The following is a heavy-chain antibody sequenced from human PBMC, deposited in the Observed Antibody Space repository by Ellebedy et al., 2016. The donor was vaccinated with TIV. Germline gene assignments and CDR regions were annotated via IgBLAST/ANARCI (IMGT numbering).Heavy chain of an antibody. V-gene: IGHV3-13*01. D-gene: IGHD2-2*03. CDR1: GFTFSSYD. Sequence: PGGSLRLSCAASGFTFSSYDMHWVRQATGKGLEWVSAIGTAGDTYYPGSVKGRFTISRDNAKNSLYLQMNSLRGEDTAMYYCVRGAGWITDYWGQGTLVTVSS. CDR2: IGTAGDT. J-gene: IGHJ4*02. CDR3: VRGAGWITDY.